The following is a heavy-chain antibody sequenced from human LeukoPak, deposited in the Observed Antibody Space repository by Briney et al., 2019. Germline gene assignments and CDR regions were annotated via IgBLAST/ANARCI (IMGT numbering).Heavy chain of an antibody. J-gene: IGHJ3*02. Sequence: PSETLSLTCTVSGGSISSYYWSWIRQPPGKGLEWIGYIYYSGSTNYNPSLKSRVTISVDTSKNQFSLKLSSVTAADTAVYYCASSARYSGSYSAGIDSWGQGTMVTVTS. D-gene: IGHD1-26*01. CDR1: GGSISSYY. CDR3: ASSARYSGSYSAGIDS. V-gene: IGHV4-59*01. CDR2: IYYSGST.